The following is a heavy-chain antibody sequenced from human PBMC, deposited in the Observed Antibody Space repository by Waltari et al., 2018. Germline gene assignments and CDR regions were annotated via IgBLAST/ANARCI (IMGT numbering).Heavy chain of an antibody. D-gene: IGHD2-8*01. V-gene: IGHV3-7*01. CDR1: GLTLGDYW. CDR2: INQDRSEK. J-gene: IGHJ4*02. Sequence: EVQLVESGGGLVQPGGSLRLSCPASGLTLGDYWRTWVRQVPGKGLEWVANINQDRSEKYYVDSVKGRFTISRDNAKNSLYMQMNSLRAEDTAVYYCARGWSHFDYWGQGTLVTVSS. CDR3: ARGWSHFDY.